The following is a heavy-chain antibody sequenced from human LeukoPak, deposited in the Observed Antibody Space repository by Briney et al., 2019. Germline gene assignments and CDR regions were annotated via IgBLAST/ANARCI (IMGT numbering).Heavy chain of an antibody. D-gene: IGHD1-1*01. Sequence: SETLSLTCTVSGGSISSYYWSWIRQPPGKGLEWIGYIYTSGSTNYNPSLKSRVTISVDTSKNQFSLKLSSVTAADTAVYYCARVEAYYYYMDVWGKGTTVTVSS. J-gene: IGHJ6*03. CDR2: IYTSGST. V-gene: IGHV4-4*09. CDR1: GGSISSYY. CDR3: ARVEAYYYYMDV.